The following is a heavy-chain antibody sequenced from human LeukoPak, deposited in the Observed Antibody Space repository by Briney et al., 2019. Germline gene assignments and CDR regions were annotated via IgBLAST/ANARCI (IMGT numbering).Heavy chain of an antibody. Sequence: GGSLRLSCAASGLIVSSNYMSWVRQAPGKGLEWVSALYSGGSIYYADSVKGRFTISRDNSKNTLYLQMNSLRAEDTAVYYCARDPSRGLYYFDYWGQGTLVTVSS. CDR3: ARDPSRGLYYFDY. J-gene: IGHJ4*02. V-gene: IGHV3-53*01. CDR2: LYSGGSI. CDR1: GLIVSSNY. D-gene: IGHD3-10*01.